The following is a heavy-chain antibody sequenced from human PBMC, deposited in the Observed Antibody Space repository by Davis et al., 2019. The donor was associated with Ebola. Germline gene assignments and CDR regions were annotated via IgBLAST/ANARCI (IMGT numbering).Heavy chain of an antibody. CDR2: ISYDGRSK. CDR1: GFTFSTYA. V-gene: IGHV3-30*04. Sequence: PGGSLRLSCAASGFTFSTYAMHWVRQAPGKGLEWVAVISYDGRSKNYADSVKGRFTISRDNSKNTLYLQMNSLRAEETAVYYCAGGDFWSGQFDYWGQGSLVTVSS. D-gene: IGHD3-3*01. CDR3: AGGDFWSGQFDY. J-gene: IGHJ4*02.